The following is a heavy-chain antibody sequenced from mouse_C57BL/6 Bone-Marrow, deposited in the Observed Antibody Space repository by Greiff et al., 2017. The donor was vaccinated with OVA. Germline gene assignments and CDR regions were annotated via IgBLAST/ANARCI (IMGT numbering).Heavy chain of an antibody. CDR2: ISSGGSYT. CDR1: GFTFSSYG. CDR3: ARQALYSNYDD. V-gene: IGHV5-6*01. D-gene: IGHD2-5*01. J-gene: IGHJ2*01. Sequence: EVQRVESGGDLVKPGGSLKLSCAASGFTFSSYGMSWVRQTPDKRLEWVATISSGGSYTYYPDSVKGRFTISRDNAKNTLYLQMSSLKSEDTAMYYCARQALYSNYDDWGQGTTLTVSS.